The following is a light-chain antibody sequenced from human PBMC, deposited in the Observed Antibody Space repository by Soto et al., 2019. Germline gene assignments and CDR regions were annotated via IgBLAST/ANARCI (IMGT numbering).Light chain of an antibody. CDR3: QQYKTYSRT. Sequence: DIHMTQSPSTLSASVGDRVIITCRASESISSWLAWYQQKPGKAPKLLIYKASTLESGVPSRFSGSGSGTDFTLTTSSLQPEDFAIYYCQQYKTYSRTFGQGTKVEVK. J-gene: IGKJ1*01. V-gene: IGKV1-5*03. CDR1: ESISSW. CDR2: KAS.